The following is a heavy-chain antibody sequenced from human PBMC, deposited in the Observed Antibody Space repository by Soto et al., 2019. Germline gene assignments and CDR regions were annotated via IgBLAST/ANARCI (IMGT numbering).Heavy chain of an antibody. CDR2: IDWDDDK. V-gene: IGHV2-70*01. Sequence: SGPTLVNPTQTLTLTCTFSGFSLSTSGMCVSWIRQPPGKALEWLALIDWDDDKYYSTSLKTRLTISKDTSKNQVVLTMTNMDPVDTATYYCARTPLASTTNCYDSSGYDYWGQGTLVTVSS. J-gene: IGHJ4*02. D-gene: IGHD3-22*01. CDR3: ARTPLASTTNCYDSSGYDY. CDR1: GFSLSTSGMC.